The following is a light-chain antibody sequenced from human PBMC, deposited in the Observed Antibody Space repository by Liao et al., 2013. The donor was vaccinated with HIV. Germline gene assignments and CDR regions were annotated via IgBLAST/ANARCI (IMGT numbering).Light chain of an antibody. CDR2: QDS. CDR3: QAWDSSTAVV. J-gene: IGLJ2*01. V-gene: IGLV3-1*01. Sequence: SYELTQPPSVSVSPGQTASITCSGDKLGDKYACWYQQKPGQSPVLVIYQDSKRPSGIPERFSGSNSGNTATLTISGTQAMDEADYYCQAWDSSTAVVVGGRT. CDR1: KLGDKY.